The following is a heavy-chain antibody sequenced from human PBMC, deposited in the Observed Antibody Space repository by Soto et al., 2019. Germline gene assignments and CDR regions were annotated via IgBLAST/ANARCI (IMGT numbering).Heavy chain of an antibody. J-gene: IGHJ6*02. CDR3: ARDEKRTDDYYCGMDV. Sequence: EVQLVESGGGLVKPGGSLRLSCAASGFTFSSYSMNWVRQAPGKGLEWVSSISSSSSYIYYADSVKGRFTISRDNAKNSRYLQMNSLRAKDTAVYYYARDEKRTDDYYCGMDVWGQGTTVTVSS. CDR1: GFTFSSYS. V-gene: IGHV3-21*01. CDR2: ISSSSSYI.